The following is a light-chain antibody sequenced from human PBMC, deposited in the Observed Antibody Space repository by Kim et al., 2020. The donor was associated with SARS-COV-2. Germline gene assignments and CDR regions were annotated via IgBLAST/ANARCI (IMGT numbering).Light chain of an antibody. J-gene: IGKJ4*01. CDR1: QSISSY. CDR3: QQSYSTPLT. Sequence: SASVGDRVTITGRASQSISSYLNWYQQKPGKAPKLLIYAASSLQSGVPSRFSGSGSGTDFTLTISSLQPEDFATYYCQQSYSTPLTFGGGTKVEIK. V-gene: IGKV1-39*01. CDR2: AAS.